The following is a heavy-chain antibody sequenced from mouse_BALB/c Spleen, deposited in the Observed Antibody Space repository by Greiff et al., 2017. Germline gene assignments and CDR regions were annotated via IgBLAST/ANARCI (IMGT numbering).Heavy chain of an antibody. D-gene: IGHD1-3*01. CDR1: GYTFTDYW. CDR3: ARESGTSYFDV. CDR2: IDTSDSYT. V-gene: IGHV1-69*01. J-gene: IGHJ1*01. Sequence: VQLQQPGAELVMPGASVKMSCKASGYTFTDYWMHWVKQRPGQGLEWIGAIDTSDSYTSYNQKFKGKATLTVDESSSTAYMQLSSLTSEDSAVYYCARESGTSYFDVWGAGTTVTVSS.